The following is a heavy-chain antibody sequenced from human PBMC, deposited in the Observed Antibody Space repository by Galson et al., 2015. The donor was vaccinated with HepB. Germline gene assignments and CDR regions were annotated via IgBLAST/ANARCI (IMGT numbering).Heavy chain of an antibody. V-gene: IGHV3-21*06. Sequence: SLRLSCAASGFTFSSYTMDWVRQAPGKGLEWVSSISRSSNYIFYAGSVNGRFTISRDNAKNSLYLQMNSLRAEDTAVYYCARQVGIGSGSTDYWGQGTLVSVSS. J-gene: IGHJ4*02. CDR1: GFTFSSYT. CDR2: ISRSSNYI. CDR3: ARQVGIGSGSTDY. D-gene: IGHD1-26*01.